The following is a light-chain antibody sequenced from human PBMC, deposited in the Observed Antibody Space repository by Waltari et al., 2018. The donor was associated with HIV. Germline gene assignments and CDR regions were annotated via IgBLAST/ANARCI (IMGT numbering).Light chain of an antibody. CDR2: RWD. V-gene: IGLV1-47*01. Sequence: QSVLTQPPSASGTPGQRVVISCSGSDSHLGSHHAYWFQQVPGTAPNHLIYRWDHRPSGCPDLFSGSQSGTSASLVISGLRSEDDARYYCASWEVGLTGRWVFGGGTKVTVL. CDR3: ASWEVGLTGRWV. J-gene: IGLJ3*02. CDR1: DSHLGSHH.